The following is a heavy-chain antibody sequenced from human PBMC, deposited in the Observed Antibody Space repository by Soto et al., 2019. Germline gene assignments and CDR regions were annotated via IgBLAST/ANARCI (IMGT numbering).Heavy chain of an antibody. D-gene: IGHD2-2*01. CDR2: IYPGDSDT. CDR1: GYSFTSYW. Sequence: PGESLKISCKGSGYSFTSYWIGWVRQMPGKGLEWMGIIYPGDSDTRYSPSFQGQVTISADKSISTAYLQWSSLKASDTAMYYCARRGVYCSSTSCQGGYFDYWGQGTLVTVSS. J-gene: IGHJ4*02. CDR3: ARRGVYCSSTSCQGGYFDY. V-gene: IGHV5-51*01.